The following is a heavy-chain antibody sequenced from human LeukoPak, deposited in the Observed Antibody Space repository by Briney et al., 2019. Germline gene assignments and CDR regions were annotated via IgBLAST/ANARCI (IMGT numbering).Heavy chain of an antibody. CDR2: ISGLGGSA. CDR3: ARRGGSSWPSFDY. D-gene: IGHD2-15*01. Sequence: GGSLRLPCVASGFIFNNYAMNWVRQAPGKGLEWVSGISGLGGSAYYAASVKGRFIISRDNSGNTLFFQLTNLRVEDTAVYYCARRGGSSWPSFDYWGHGTLVTVSS. CDR1: GFIFNNYA. J-gene: IGHJ4*01. V-gene: IGHV3-23*01.